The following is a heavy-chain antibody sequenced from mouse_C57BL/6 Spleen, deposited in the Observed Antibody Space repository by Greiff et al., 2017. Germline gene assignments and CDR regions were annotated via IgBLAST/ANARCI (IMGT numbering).Heavy chain of an antibody. CDR2: IDPEDGET. V-gene: IGHV14-2*01. CDR3: ALTGVNYYFDY. J-gene: IGHJ2*01. CDR1: GFNINDYY. Sequence: VQLQQSGAELVKPGASVTLSCTASGFNINDYYMHWVKQRTEQGLEWIGRIDPEDGETKYDPKFQGKATITADTSSNTAYLHLSSLTSEDTAVYYCALTGVNYYFDYWGQGTTLTVSS. D-gene: IGHD4-1*01.